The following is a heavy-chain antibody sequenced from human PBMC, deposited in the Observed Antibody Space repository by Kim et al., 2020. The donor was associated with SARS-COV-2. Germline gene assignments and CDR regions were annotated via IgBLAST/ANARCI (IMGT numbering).Heavy chain of an antibody. V-gene: IGHV3-30*04. J-gene: IGHJ4*02. CDR1: GFTFSSYA. CDR2: ISYDGSNK. Sequence: GGSLRLSCAASGFTFSSYAMHWVRQAPGKGLEWVAVISYDGSNKYYADSVKGRFTISRDNSKNTLYLQMNSLRAEDTAVYYCARDSGGRSGSYEGLDYWGQATLGTVS. CDR3: ARDSGGRSGSYEGLDY. D-gene: IGHD1-26*01.